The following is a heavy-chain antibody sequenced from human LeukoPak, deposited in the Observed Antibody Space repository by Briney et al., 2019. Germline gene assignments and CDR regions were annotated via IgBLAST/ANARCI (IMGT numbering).Heavy chain of an antibody. J-gene: IGHJ6*02. CDR3: ARDCSSTNCCVSYYYYGMDV. CDR2: IIPVFGTA. CDR1: GGTFSNYA. D-gene: IGHD2-2*01. Sequence: SVKVSCKASGGTFSNYAITWVRQAPGQGLEWMGGIIPVFGTASYAQKFQGRLTITADESTLTAYMELSSLRSEDTAVYYCARDCSSTNCCVSYYYYGMDVWGQGTTVTVSS. V-gene: IGHV1-69*13.